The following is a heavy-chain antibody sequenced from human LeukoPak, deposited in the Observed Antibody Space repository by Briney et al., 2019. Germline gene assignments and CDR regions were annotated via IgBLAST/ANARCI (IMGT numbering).Heavy chain of an antibody. V-gene: IGHV4-59*11. CDR2: IYYSGST. CDR1: GGSISSHY. Sequence: SETLSLTCTVSGGSISSHYWSWLRQPPGKGLEWIGYIYYSGSTNYNPSLKSRVTISVDTSKNQFSLKLSSVTAADTAVYYCARGEEDAGAFDIWGQGTMVTVSS. J-gene: IGHJ3*02. CDR3: ARGEEDAGAFDI.